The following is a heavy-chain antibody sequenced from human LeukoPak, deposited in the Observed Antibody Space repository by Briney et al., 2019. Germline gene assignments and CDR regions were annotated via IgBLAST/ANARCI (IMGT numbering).Heavy chain of an antibody. V-gene: IGHV1-18*01. CDR3: ARDPYFDY. J-gene: IGHJ4*02. CDR1: GYTLTELS. Sequence: ASVKVSCKVSGYTLTELSMHWVRQAPGQGLEWMGWISAYNGNTNYAQKLQGRVTMTTDTSTSTAYMELRSLRSDDTAVYYCARDPYFDYWGQGTLVTASS. CDR2: ISAYNGNT.